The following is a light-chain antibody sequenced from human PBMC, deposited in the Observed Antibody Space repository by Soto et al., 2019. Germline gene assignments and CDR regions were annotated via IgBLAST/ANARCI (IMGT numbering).Light chain of an antibody. V-gene: IGKV1-9*01. CDR3: QQVKSYPRT. CDR1: QSIGRC. J-gene: IGKJ4*01. Sequence: VGDKVTITCRASQSIGRCLAWYQQRPGKPPKLLIYEESSLHSGVPSRFSGSKSGTQFTLTIDSLQPEDFATYYCQQVKSYPRTFGGGTKVDIK. CDR2: EES.